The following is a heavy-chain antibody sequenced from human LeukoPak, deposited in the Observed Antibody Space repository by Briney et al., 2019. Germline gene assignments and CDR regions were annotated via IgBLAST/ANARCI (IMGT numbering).Heavy chain of an antibody. Sequence: GGSLRLSCSASGFTFSSYAMHWVRQAPGKGLEYVSAISSNGGSTYYADSVKGRFTISRDNSKNTLYLQMSSLRAEDTAVYYCAKGRFGEFISYFDYWGQGTLVTVSS. V-gene: IGHV3-64D*06. CDR2: ISSNGGST. J-gene: IGHJ4*02. CDR1: GFTFSSYA. CDR3: AKGRFGEFISYFDY. D-gene: IGHD3-10*01.